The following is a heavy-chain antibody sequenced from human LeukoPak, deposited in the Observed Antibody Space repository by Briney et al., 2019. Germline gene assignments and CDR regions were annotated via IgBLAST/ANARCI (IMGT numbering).Heavy chain of an antibody. D-gene: IGHD1-26*01. CDR3: AKDLTALRYSGSYSSFDY. CDR2: ISGSGSST. Sequence: GGSLRLSCSASRFTFSSYAMSWVRQAPAKGLDWVSGISGSGSSTYYADSEKGRFTISRDNSKNTLYLQMNSLRAEDTAVYYCAKDLTALRYSGSYSSFDYWGQGTLVTVSS. CDR1: RFTFSSYA. J-gene: IGHJ4*02. V-gene: IGHV3-23*01.